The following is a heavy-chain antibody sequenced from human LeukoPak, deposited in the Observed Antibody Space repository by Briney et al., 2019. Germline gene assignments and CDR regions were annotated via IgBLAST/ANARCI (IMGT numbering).Heavy chain of an antibody. Sequence: PGGSLRLSCAASGFTFSTSWMNWVRQGPGRGPVWVSRVSPDGSATAYADSVKGRFTVSRDNAKNALYLQMNSLRADDTAVYYCRYGGSSGDYWGQGSLVTVSS. CDR2: VSPDGSAT. V-gene: IGHV3-74*01. CDR1: GFTFSTSW. D-gene: IGHD6-6*01. J-gene: IGHJ4*02. CDR3: RYGGSSGDY.